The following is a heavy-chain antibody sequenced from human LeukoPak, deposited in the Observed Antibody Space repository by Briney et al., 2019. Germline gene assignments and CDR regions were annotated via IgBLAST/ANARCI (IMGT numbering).Heavy chain of an antibody. CDR3: VRQSRFGGKAQPR. CDR1: GFNFSSYW. V-gene: IGHV3-74*01. CDR2: INSGGSST. J-gene: IGHJ4*02. Sequence: GGSLRLSCAASGFNFSSYWMHWVRQAPGKELVWVSRINSGGSSTSYADSVKGRFTISRDNAKNTLYLQMNSLRAEDTAVYYCVRQSRFGGKAQPRWGQGTLVTVSS. D-gene: IGHD3-16*01.